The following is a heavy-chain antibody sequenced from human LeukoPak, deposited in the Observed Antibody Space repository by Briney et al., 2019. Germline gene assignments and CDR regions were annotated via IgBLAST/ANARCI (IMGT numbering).Heavy chain of an antibody. V-gene: IGHV3-74*01. J-gene: IGHJ4*02. D-gene: IGHD3-22*01. CDR1: GFTFRNYW. CDR3: ARCPVDYYYDSSGLLFDY. Sequence: PGGSLRLSCAASGFTFRNYWMHWVRQAPGKGLVWVSRINSDGINTSYADSVKGRFTISRDNAKNSLYLQMNSLRAEDTAVYYCARCPVDYYYDSSGLLFDYWGQGTLVTVSS. CDR2: INSDGINT.